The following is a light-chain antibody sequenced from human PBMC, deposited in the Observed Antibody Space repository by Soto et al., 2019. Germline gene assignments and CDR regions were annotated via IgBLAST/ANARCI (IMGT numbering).Light chain of an antibody. J-gene: IGKJ2*01. CDR3: QQYGSSPYT. CDR2: GAS. V-gene: IGKV3-20*01. CDR1: QSVSSSY. Sequence: EIVLTQSPGTLSLSQGERATLSCRASQSVSSSYLTWYQQKPGQAPRLLIYGASSRATGIPDRFSGRGSGTDFTLTISRLEPEDFSVYYCQQYGSSPYTFGQGTKLEIK.